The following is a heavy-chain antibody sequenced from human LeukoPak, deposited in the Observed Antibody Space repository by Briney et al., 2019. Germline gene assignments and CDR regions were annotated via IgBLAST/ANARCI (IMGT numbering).Heavy chain of an antibody. CDR3: ARDPGGPSGWGHTNDDAFDI. Sequence: GASVKVSCKASGGTFSSYTISWVRQAPGQGLEWMGRIIPILGIANYAQKFQGRVTITADKSTSTAYMELSSLRSEDTAVYYCARDPGGPSGWGHTNDDAFDIWGQGTMVTVPS. CDR1: GGTFSSYT. J-gene: IGHJ3*02. V-gene: IGHV1-69*04. CDR2: IIPILGIA. D-gene: IGHD7-27*01.